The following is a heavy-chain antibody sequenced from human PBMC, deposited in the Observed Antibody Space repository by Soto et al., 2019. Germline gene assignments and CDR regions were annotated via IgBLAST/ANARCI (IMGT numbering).Heavy chain of an antibody. J-gene: IGHJ4*02. CDR1: EFTFSSYA. CDR2: ISGSGGST. Sequence: SLRLSCTASEFTFSSYAMIWIRQTPWKGLKWISAISGSGGSTYYADSVKGRFTISRDNSKNTLYLQINSLRAEDTAVYYCAKDLRHHIEIFISMIVVVIALDYWGRGSLVTVSS. CDR3: AKDLRHHIEIFISMIVVVIALDY. V-gene: IGHV3-23*01. D-gene: IGHD3-22*01.